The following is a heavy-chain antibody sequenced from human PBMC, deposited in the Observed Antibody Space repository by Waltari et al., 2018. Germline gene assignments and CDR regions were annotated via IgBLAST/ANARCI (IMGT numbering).Heavy chain of an antibody. CDR3: ARGADL. CDR2: ISGDGSTI. D-gene: IGHD3-3*01. J-gene: IGHJ4*02. V-gene: IGHV3-74*01. Sequence: EVQLVESGGGLVQPGGSLRLSCAASGFTLSSTWLHWLRQVPGKGLVWVSRISGDGSTINYADSVKGRFTISRDTAKNTLYLQMNSLRAEDTAVYYCARGADLRGQGILVTVSS. CDR1: GFTLSSTW.